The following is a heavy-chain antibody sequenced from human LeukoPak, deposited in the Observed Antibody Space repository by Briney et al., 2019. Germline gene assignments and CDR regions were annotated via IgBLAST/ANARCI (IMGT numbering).Heavy chain of an antibody. V-gene: IGHV1-69*04. Sequence: ASVKVSCKASGGTFSSYAISWVRQAPGQGLEWMGRIIPILGIANYAQKFQGRVTITADKSTSTAYMELSSLRSEDTAVYYCARVDYDILTGYCRNWFDPWGQGTLVTVSS. CDR2: IIPILGIA. D-gene: IGHD3-9*01. CDR3: ARVDYDILTGYCRNWFDP. J-gene: IGHJ5*02. CDR1: GGTFSSYA.